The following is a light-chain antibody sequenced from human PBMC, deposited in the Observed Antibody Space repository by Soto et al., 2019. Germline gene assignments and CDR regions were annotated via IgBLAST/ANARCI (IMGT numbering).Light chain of an antibody. CDR2: DVS. CDR3: SSYAGSYTFVV. Sequence: QSVLTRPRSVSGSPGQSVTISCTGTSSDVGAYDYVSWYQQDPGKAPKVLIYDVSERPSGVPDRFSGSKSDNTASLTISGLQAEDEADYYCSSYAGSYTFVVFGGGTKLTVL. V-gene: IGLV2-11*01. J-gene: IGLJ2*01. CDR1: SSDVGAYDY.